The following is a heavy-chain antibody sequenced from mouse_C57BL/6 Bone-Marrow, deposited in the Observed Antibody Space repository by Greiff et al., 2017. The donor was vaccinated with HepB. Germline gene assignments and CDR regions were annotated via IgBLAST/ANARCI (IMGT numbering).Heavy chain of an antibody. D-gene: IGHD1-1*01. CDR1: GYTFTSYG. Sequence: QVQLKESGAELARPGASVKLSCKASGYTFTSYGISWVKQRTGQGLEWIGEIYPRSGNTYYNEKFKGKATLTADKSSSTAYMELRSLTSEDSAVYFCARNDYYGSSSAYWGQGTLVTVSA. V-gene: IGHV1-81*01. CDR3: ARNDYYGSSSAY. J-gene: IGHJ3*01. CDR2: IYPRSGNT.